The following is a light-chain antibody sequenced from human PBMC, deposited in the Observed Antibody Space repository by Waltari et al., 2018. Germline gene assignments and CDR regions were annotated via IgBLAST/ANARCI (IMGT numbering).Light chain of an antibody. CDR2: QAS. J-gene: IGKJ1*01. CDR1: QSISKW. Sequence: DIQMTQSPSTLSASVGDRVTITWRASQSISKWLAWYQQKPGKAPKLLLYQASSLESGVPSRFSGSASGTDFTLTISGLQPDDFATYYCQQYHTFSTFGQGTKVDIK. CDR3: QQYHTFST. V-gene: IGKV1-5*03.